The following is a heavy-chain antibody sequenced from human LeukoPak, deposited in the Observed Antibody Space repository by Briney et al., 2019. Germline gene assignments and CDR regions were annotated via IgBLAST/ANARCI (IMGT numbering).Heavy chain of an antibody. V-gene: IGHV4-39*01. J-gene: IGHJ4*02. D-gene: IGHD6-19*01. CDR1: GGSISSGDYY. CDR3: ARPNSGWYGYFDY. CDR2: IFYSGNT. Sequence: SETLSLTCTVSGGSISSGDYYWSWIRQPPGKGLEWIGTIFYSGNTYYNPSLKSRITISVDTSKNQFSLILTSVTATDTAVYYCARPNSGWYGYFDYWGQGALVTVSS.